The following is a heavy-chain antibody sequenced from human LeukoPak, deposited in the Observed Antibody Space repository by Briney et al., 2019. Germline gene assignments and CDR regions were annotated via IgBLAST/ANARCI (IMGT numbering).Heavy chain of an antibody. CDR3: ARGTDYYGSGSYRL. J-gene: IGHJ4*02. Sequence: GASVKVSCKASGYTFTSYGISWVRQAPGQGLEWMGWISAYNGNTNYAQKLQGRVTMTTDTSTSTAYMELRSLRSDDTAVYYCARGTDYYGSGSYRLWGQGTLVTVSS. D-gene: IGHD3-10*01. CDR2: ISAYNGNT. V-gene: IGHV1-18*01. CDR1: GYTFTSYG.